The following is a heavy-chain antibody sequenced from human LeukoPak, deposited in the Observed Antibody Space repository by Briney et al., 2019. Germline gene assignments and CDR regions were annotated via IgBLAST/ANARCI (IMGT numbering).Heavy chain of an antibody. D-gene: IGHD2-2*01. Sequence: ASVKVSCKASGYTFTGYYMRWVRQAPGQGLEWMGWINPNSGGTNYAQKFQGRVTMTRDTSISTAYMELSRLRSDDTAVYYCAKLCSSTSCRDYWGQGTLVTVSS. CDR2: INPNSGGT. J-gene: IGHJ4*02. CDR1: GYTFTGYY. V-gene: IGHV1-2*02. CDR3: AKLCSSTSCRDY.